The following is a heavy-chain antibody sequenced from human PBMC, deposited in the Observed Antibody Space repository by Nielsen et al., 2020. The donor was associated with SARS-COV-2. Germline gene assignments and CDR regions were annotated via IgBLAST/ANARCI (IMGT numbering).Heavy chain of an antibody. Sequence: SVKVSCKTSGGTFRSYAINWVRQAPGQGLEWMGGIIPVSDITTYAQKFQGRVTMTAEDSTRTAYMELTSLRSDDTAVYYCARGCGAFGISYGSGCYYFDYWGQGTLVTVSS. J-gene: IGHJ4*02. CDR1: GGTFRSYA. CDR3: ARGCGAFGISYGSGCYYFDY. D-gene: IGHD3-10*01. CDR2: IIPVSDIT. V-gene: IGHV1-69*13.